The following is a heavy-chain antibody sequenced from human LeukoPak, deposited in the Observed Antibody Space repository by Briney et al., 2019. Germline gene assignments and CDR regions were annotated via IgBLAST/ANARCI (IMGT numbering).Heavy chain of an antibody. CDR3: ARGSQDFLPRHNYYYYVDV. J-gene: IGHJ6*03. Sequence: SETLSLTCAVYGGSFSGYYWSWIRQPPGKGLEWIGEVNHSGSTNYNPSLKSRVTISVDTSKNQFSLKLSSVTAADTAVYYCARGSQDFLPRHNYYYYVDVWGKGTTVTVSS. CDR1: GGSFSGYY. V-gene: IGHV4-34*01. CDR2: VNHSGST. D-gene: IGHD3-3*01.